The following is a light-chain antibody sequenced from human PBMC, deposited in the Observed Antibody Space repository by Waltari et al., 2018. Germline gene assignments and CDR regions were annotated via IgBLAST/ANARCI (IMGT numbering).Light chain of an antibody. CDR2: EVT. CDR1: SSDVGNSYR. V-gene: IGLV2-23*02. CDR3: CSSTCNCLRV. Sequence: QSALTQPASVSGSPGQSITISCTGTSSDVGNSYRVSWYQQHPGKAPKLMIYEVTKRPSGVAPRISRSKSGKTASLTISGLQTEDEADYYCCSSTCNCLRVFGGGTKLTV. J-gene: IGLJ3*02.